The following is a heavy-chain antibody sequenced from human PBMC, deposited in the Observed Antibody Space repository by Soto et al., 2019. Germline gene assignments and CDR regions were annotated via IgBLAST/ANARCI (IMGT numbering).Heavy chain of an antibody. CDR2: INPSGGST. Sequence: QVQLVQSGAEVKKPGASVKVSCKASGYIFTNHYIHWVRQAPGQGLEWMGIINPSGGSTNYLQKFQGRMQMTRDTSTSTVYMELSRLSSEDTAVYFCARADYYDSSGFYYDCWGQGTLVTVSS. CDR3: ARADYYDSSGFYYDC. CDR1: GYIFTNHY. J-gene: IGHJ4*02. D-gene: IGHD3-22*01. V-gene: IGHV1-46*01.